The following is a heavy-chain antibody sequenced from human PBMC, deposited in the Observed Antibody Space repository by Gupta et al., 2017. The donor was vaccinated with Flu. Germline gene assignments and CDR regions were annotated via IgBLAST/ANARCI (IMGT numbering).Heavy chain of an antibody. CDR3: ARSITMIVVVIDGDAFDI. Sequence: QVQLQESGPGLGKPSETLSLTAAAPVSSTSVGYTWGGIRQPPGKGLEWIGSIYHSGSTYYNPSLKSRVTISVDTSKNQFSLKLSSVTAADTAVYYCARSITMIVVVIDGDAFDIWGQGTMVTVSS. CDR1: VSSTSVGYT. D-gene: IGHD3-22*01. J-gene: IGHJ3*02. V-gene: IGHV4-38-2*01. CDR2: IYHSGST.